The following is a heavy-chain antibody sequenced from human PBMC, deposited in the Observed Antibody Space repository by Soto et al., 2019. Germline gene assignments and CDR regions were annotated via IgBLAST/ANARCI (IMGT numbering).Heavy chain of an antibody. Sequence: SETLSLTCAVSGGSISSSNWWSWVRQPPGKGLEWIGEIYHSGSTNYNPSLKSRVTISVDTSKNQFSLKLSSVTAADTAVYYCARELGPRYCSGGSCYRIYYYYYYMDVWGKGTTVTVSS. CDR3: ARELGPRYCSGGSCYRIYYYYYYMDV. CDR1: GGSISSSNW. J-gene: IGHJ6*03. D-gene: IGHD2-15*01. CDR2: IYHSGST. V-gene: IGHV4-4*02.